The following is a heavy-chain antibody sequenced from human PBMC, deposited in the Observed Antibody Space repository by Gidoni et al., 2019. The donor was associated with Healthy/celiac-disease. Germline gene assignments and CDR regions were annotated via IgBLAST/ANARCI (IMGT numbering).Heavy chain of an antibody. J-gene: IGHJ5*02. V-gene: IGHV4-34*01. CDR2: INHSGST. CDR3: ARGQRKREYYYGSGNWFDP. D-gene: IGHD3-10*01. Sequence: QVQLQQWGAGLLKPSETLSLTCAVYGGSFSGYYWSWIRQPPGKGLEWIGEINHSGSTNYNPSLKSRVTISVDTSKNQFSLKLSSVTAADTAVYYCARGQRKREYYYGSGNWFDPWGQGTLVTVSS. CDR1: GGSFSGYY.